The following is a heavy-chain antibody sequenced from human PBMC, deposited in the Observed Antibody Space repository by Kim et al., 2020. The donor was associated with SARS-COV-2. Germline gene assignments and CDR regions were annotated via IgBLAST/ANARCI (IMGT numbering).Heavy chain of an antibody. CDR2: IWYDGSNK. D-gene: IGHD3-3*01. J-gene: IGHJ4*02. CDR1: GFTFSSYA. CDR3: AADPDFWSGYCEY. V-gene: IGHV3-33*01. Sequence: GGSLRLSCAASGFTFSSYAMHWVRQAPGKGLEWVAVIWYDGSNKYYADSVKGRFTISRDNSKNTLYLQMNSLRAEDTAVYYCAADPDFWSGYCEYWGQGTLVTVSS.